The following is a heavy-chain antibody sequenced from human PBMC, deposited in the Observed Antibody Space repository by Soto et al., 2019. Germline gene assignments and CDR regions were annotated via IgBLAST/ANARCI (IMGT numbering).Heavy chain of an antibody. CDR2: LSHAGGTT. J-gene: IGHJ4*02. CDR3: AEYWGCYYDRTGYRFDY. D-gene: IGHD3-22*01. CDR1: GFTFSSYS. V-gene: IGHV3-23*01. Sequence: GGSLRLPCAASGFTFSSYSMNWVRQAPGKALEWVSALSHAGGTTYYADSVKGRFTIPRDNSKHTLYLQMNSLRAQDTAVYYCAEYWGCYYDRTGYRFDYWGQGTLVTVCS.